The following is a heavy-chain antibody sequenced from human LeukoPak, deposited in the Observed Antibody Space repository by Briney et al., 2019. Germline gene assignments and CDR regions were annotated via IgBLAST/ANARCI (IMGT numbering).Heavy chain of an antibody. V-gene: IGHV1-69*06. CDR2: IIPIFGTA. D-gene: IGHD3-10*01. J-gene: IGHJ3*02. CDR3: ARGDYYGSGSYAYAFDI. CDR1: GGTFSSYA. Sequence: SVKVSCKASGGTFSSYAISWVRQAPGQGLEWMGGIIPIFGTANYAQKFQGRVTITADKSTSTAYMELCSLRSEDTAVYYCARGDYYGSGSYAYAFDIWGQGTMVTVSS.